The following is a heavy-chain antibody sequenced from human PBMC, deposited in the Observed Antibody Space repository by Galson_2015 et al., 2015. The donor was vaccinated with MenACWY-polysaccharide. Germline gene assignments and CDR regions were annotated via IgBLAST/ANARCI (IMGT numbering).Heavy chain of an antibody. CDR1: GFTFSTYW. V-gene: IGHV3-74*01. J-gene: IGHJ2*01. CDR2: IKSDGSST. Sequence: SLRLSCAASGFTFSTYWMHWVRQAPGKGLVWVSRIKSDGSSTSYADSVKGRFTISRDNAKNTLYLQMNSLRAEDTAVYYCARYRGYNWNDWCFELWGRCSLVTVSS. CDR3: ARYRGYNWNDWCFEL. D-gene: IGHD1-1*01.